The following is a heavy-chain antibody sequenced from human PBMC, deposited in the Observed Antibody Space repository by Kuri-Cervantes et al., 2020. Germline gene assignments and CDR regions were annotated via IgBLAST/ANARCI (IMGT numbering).Heavy chain of an antibody. CDR3: AKDLWITIFGVSNAFDI. Sequence: GESLKISCAASGFTFSSYGMHWVRQAPGKGLEWVSVIWYDGSNKYYADSVKGRFTISRDNSKNTLYLQMNSLRAEDTAVYYCAKDLWITIFGVSNAFDIWGQGTMVTVSS. J-gene: IGHJ3*02. CDR2: IWYDGSNK. CDR1: GFTFSSYG. V-gene: IGHV3-30*02. D-gene: IGHD3-3*01.